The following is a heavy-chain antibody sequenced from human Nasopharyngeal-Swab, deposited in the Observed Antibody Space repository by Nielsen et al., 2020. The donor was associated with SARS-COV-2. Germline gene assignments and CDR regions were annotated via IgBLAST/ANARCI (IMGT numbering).Heavy chain of an antibody. CDR3: ASRGASADPSTRDLPFSRRTFDL. CDR1: GFSVSGKTY. V-gene: IGHV3-53*01. J-gene: IGHJ2*01. D-gene: IGHD6-13*01. Sequence: GESLKISCAASGFSVSGKTYMSWVRQAPGKGLEWVSTIHADGNTYYADSVRGRFTSSRDNSKNTVSLQMNSLRAEDTAVYYCASRGASADPSTRDLPFSRRTFDLWGRGTLVTVSS. CDR2: IHADGNT.